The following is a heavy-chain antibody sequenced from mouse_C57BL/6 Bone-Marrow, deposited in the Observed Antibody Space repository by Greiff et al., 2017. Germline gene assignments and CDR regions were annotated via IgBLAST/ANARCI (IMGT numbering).Heavy chain of an antibody. V-gene: IGHV5-4*01. CDR2: ISDGGSYT. J-gene: IGHJ2*01. CDR1: GFTFSSYA. Sequence: DVQLVESGGGLVKPGGSLKLSCAASGFTFSSYAMSWVRQTPEKRLEWVATISDGGSYTYYPDNVKGRFTISRDNAKNNLYLQMSHLKSEDTAMYYCARDDDYDLFDYWGQGTTLTVSS. CDR3: ARDDDYDLFDY. D-gene: IGHD2-4*01.